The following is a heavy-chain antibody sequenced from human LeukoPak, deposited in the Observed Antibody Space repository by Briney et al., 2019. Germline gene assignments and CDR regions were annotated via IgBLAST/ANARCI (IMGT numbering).Heavy chain of an antibody. CDR1: GFTFSSYW. V-gene: IGHV3-7*01. Sequence: GGSLRLSCAASGFTFSSYWMSWVRQAPGKGLEWVANIKQDGGEKYYVDSVKGRFTISRDNAKNSLYLQMNSLRAEDTAVYYCARVSGCSSTSCYHDAFDIWGQGTMVTVSS. J-gene: IGHJ3*02. D-gene: IGHD2-2*01. CDR2: IKQDGGEK. CDR3: ARVSGCSSTSCYHDAFDI.